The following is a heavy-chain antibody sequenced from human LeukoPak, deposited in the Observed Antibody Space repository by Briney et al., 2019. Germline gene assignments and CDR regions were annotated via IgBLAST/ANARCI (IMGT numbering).Heavy chain of an antibody. CDR2: ISSSTSYI. V-gene: IGHV3-21*01. CDR3: ARDLLRSFDI. CDR1: GFTFSSYS. J-gene: IGHJ3*02. D-gene: IGHD3-3*01. Sequence: GASLRLSCAASGFTFSSYSMNWVRQAPGKGLEWVSSISSSTSYIYYADSVKGRFTISRDNAKNSLYLQMNSLRAEDTAVYYCARDLLRSFDIWGQGTMVTVSS.